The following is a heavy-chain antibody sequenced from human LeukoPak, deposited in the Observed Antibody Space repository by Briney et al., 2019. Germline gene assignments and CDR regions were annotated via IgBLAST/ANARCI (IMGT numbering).Heavy chain of an antibody. Sequence: GGSLRLSCAASGFTFSTYEMIWVRQAPGKGLEWVSYISSSASNIYYADSVRGRFTISRDNAKNSLYLQMNSLRAEDTAVYYCVRDSGSYHGADYWGQGTLVTVSS. J-gene: IGHJ4*02. V-gene: IGHV3-48*03. CDR1: GFTFSTYE. CDR2: ISSSASNI. CDR3: VRDSGSYHGADY. D-gene: IGHD1-26*01.